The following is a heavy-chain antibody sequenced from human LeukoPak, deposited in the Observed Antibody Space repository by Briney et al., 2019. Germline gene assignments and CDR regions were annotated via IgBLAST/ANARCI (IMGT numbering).Heavy chain of an antibody. V-gene: IGHV3-15*01. Sequence: GGSLRLSCAASGLTFSNAWMSWVRQAPGKGLEWVGRIKSKTDDGTTDYAIPVNGRFTISRDDSKNKLYLHMNSLKTEDTAVYYCTTAPGYYDYVWGSYQEYWGQGTLVSVSS. CDR2: IKSKTDDGTT. D-gene: IGHD3-16*02. CDR1: GLTFSNAW. J-gene: IGHJ4*02. CDR3: TTAPGYYDYVWGSYQEY.